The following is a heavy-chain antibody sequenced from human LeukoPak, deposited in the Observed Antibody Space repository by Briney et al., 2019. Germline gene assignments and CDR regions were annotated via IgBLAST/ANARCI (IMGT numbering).Heavy chain of an antibody. CDR1: GGSFSGYY. D-gene: IGHD2-2*01. CDR2: INHSGST. CDR3: ARVWGRVDSSTSHYWYFDL. V-gene: IGHV4-34*01. J-gene: IGHJ2*01. Sequence: SETLSLTCAVYGGSFSGYYWSWIRQSPGKGLEWIGEINHSGSTNYNPSLKSRVTISVDTSKNQFSLKLSSVTAADTAVYYCARVWGRVDSSTSHYWYFDLWGRGTLVTVSS.